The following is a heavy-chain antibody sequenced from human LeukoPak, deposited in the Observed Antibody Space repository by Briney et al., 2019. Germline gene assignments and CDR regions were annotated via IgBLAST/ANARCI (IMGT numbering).Heavy chain of an antibody. CDR3: ASLSLDSSGYYDYWYFDL. CDR2: IIPIFATA. Sequence: SVRVSCTASGGTFSSYAISWVRQAPGQGLEWVGGIIPIFATANYAQTFQGRVTITADESTSTAYMERSSLRSGDTAVYYCASLSLDSSGYYDYWYFDLWGRGTLATVSS. V-gene: IGHV1-69*13. J-gene: IGHJ2*01. CDR1: GGTFSSYA. D-gene: IGHD3-22*01.